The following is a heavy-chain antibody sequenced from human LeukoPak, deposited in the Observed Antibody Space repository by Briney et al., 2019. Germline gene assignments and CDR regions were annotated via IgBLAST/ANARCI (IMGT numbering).Heavy chain of an antibody. D-gene: IGHD6-13*01. V-gene: IGHV3-30*04. CDR1: GFTFSSYA. CDR3: ARGSYSSWSFDY. CDR2: ISYDGSNK. J-gene: IGHJ4*02. Sequence: PGGSPRLSCAASGFTFSSYAMHWVRQAPGKGLEWVAVISYDGSNKYYADSVKGRFTISRDNSKNTLYLQMNSLRAEDTAVYYCARGSYSSWSFDYWGQGTLVTVSS.